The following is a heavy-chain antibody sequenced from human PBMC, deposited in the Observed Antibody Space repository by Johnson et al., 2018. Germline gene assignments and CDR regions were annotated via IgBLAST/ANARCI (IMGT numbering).Heavy chain of an antibody. CDR2: ISRSGDHI. CDR3: ARVKGSVSDGSVYSYSGLDF. V-gene: IGHV3-21*01. CDR1: GFLFSTYN. Sequence: VQLVQSGGGLVRPGGSLRLTCAASGFLFSTYNLNWVRQAPGKGLEWVASISRSGDHIQYVDSVKGRFTIPRDNAENSRYLQMNRLRAEDTAVYHCARVKGSVSDGSVYSYSGLDFWGQGTKVTVSS. D-gene: IGHD3-22*01. J-gene: IGHJ3*01.